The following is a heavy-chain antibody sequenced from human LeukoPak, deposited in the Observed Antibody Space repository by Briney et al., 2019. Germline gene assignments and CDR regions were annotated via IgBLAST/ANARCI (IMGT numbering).Heavy chain of an antibody. D-gene: IGHD3-10*01. CDR2: INPNSGGT. J-gene: IGHJ4*02. Sequence: ASVKVSCKASGYTFTGYYMHWVRQAPGQGLEWMGWINPNSGGTNYAQKFQGRVTMTRDTSISTAYMELSRLRSDDTAVYYCARVPGAITMVRGVIPGDYWGLGTLVTVSS. CDR3: ARVPGAITMVRGVIPGDY. V-gene: IGHV1-2*02. CDR1: GYTFTGYY.